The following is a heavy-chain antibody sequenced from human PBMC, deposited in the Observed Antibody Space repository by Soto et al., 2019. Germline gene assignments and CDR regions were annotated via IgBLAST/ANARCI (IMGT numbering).Heavy chain of an antibody. CDR3: ARGVGSGRYYNQYHWFDP. CDR1: GYTFTNYG. D-gene: IGHD3-10*01. V-gene: IGHV1-18*01. J-gene: IGHJ5*02. CDR2: INVYNGNT. Sequence: QVQLVQSGGEVKKPGASVKVSCKASGYTFTNYGISWVRQAPGQGLEWMGWINVYNGNTKYAQKVQGRVTMTTDTSTSKGYMELRRLRSDHTAVYYWARGVGSGRYYNQYHWFDPWGQGNPVT.